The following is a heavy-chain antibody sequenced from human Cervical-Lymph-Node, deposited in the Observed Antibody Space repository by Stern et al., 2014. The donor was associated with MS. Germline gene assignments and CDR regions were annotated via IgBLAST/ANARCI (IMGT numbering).Heavy chain of an antibody. CDR3: ATLSYDAFDI. Sequence: VHLVESGGGLVKPGGSLRLSCAASGYTFSDYYMTWIRQAPGKGLEWVSYISRSGRTIYYADSVRGRFTISRDDAKSSLFLQMNSLRAEDTAVYYCATLSYDAFDIWGQGAMVIVSS. J-gene: IGHJ3*02. V-gene: IGHV3-11*01. CDR2: ISRSGRTI. CDR1: GYTFSDYY. D-gene: IGHD3-16*01.